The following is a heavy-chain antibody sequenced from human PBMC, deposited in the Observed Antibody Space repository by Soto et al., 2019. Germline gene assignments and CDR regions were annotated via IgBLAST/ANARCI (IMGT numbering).Heavy chain of an antibody. CDR2: IYWHYDK. V-gene: IGHV2-5*01. Sequence: QITVKESGLTLVKPTETLTLTCTFSGFSLSSIGMGVGWIRQPPGKALEWLALIYWHYDKRYSPSLSSRLTITKDPSKNQVDLTMTNMDPVDTATYYCARLTRGVYDLDRLWEKFDYWGQGTLVTVSS. J-gene: IGHJ4*02. CDR1: GFSLSSIGMG. D-gene: IGHD5-12*01. CDR3: ARLTRGVYDLDRLWEKFDY.